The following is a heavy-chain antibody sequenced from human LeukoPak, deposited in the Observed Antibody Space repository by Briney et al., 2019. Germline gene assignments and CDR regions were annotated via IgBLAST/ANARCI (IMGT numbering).Heavy chain of an antibody. D-gene: IGHD5-18*01. CDR1: GFTFSSYA. Sequence: GGSLRLSCAASGFTFSSYAMSWVRQAPGKGLEWVSAISGSGGSTYYADSVKGRFTISRDNSKNTLYLQMNSLRAEDTAVYYCATDLGYSYGQSLDYWGQGTLGTVSS. CDR3: ATDLGYSYGQSLDY. V-gene: IGHV3-23*01. J-gene: IGHJ4*02. CDR2: ISGSGGST.